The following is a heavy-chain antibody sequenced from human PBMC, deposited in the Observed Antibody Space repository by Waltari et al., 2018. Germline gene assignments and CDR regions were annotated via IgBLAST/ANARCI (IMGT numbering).Heavy chain of an antibody. J-gene: IGHJ6*02. CDR2: TSDDGIKT. Sequence: GKGLWGVAGTSDDGIKTYYVDAVKGRFTFARDNSKKTLDMKMNSLRAEDTAVCYGARDYCDRTNCHGMDVWGQGTTVTVAS. D-gene: IGHD3-22*01. V-gene: IGHV3-30*04. CDR3: ARDYCDRTNCHGMDV.